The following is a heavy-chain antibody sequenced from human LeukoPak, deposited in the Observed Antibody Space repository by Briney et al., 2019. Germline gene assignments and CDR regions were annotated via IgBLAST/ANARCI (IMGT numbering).Heavy chain of an antibody. CDR1: GYTFTSYA. CDR2: INTNTRNP. D-gene: IGHD1-26*01. V-gene: IGHV7-4-1*02. CDR3: ASEISGSYYSYVY. J-gene: IGHJ4*02. Sequence: ASVKVSCKASGYTFTSYAMNWVRQAPGQGLEWMGWINTNTRNPTYAQGFTGRFVFSLDTSVSTAYLQISSLKAEDTAVYYCASEISGSYYSYVYWGQGTLVTVSS.